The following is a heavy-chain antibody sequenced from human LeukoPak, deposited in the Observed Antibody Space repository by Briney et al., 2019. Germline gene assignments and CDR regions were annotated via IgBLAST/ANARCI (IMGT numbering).Heavy chain of an antibody. V-gene: IGHV1-69*13. J-gene: IGHJ6*02. CDR3: ANVTTVYCSSTSCYALKRGIQVDYYYYGMDV. Sequence: SVKVSCKASGGTFSSYAISWVRQAPGQGLEWMGGIIPIFGTANYAQMFQGRVTITADESTSTAYMELSSLRSEDTAVYYCANVTTVYCSSTSCYALKRGIQVDYYYYGMDVWGQGTTVTVSS. D-gene: IGHD2-2*01. CDR2: IIPIFGTA. CDR1: GGTFSSYA.